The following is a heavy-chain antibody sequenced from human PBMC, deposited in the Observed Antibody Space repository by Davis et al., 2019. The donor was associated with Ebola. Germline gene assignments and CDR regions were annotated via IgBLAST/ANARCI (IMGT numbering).Heavy chain of an antibody. Sequence: AASVKVSCKASGYTFTSYGISWVXXXXXXXXXLMGSISAYNGNTNYAQKLQGRVTMTTDTSTSTAYMELRSLRSDDTAVYYCARGGLGCSSTSCYKTFDYWGQGTLVTVSS. D-gene: IGHD2-2*02. CDR3: ARGGLGCSSTSCYKTFDY. CDR2: ISAYNGNT. CDR1: GYTFTSYG. J-gene: IGHJ4*02. V-gene: IGHV1-18*01.